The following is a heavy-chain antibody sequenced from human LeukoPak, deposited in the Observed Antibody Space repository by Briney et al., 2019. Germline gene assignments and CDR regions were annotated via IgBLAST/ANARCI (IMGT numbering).Heavy chain of an antibody. D-gene: IGHD6-13*01. CDR3: ARERYSSSWYLNDAFDI. Sequence: PSETLSLTCTVSGGSISSSSYYWGWIRQPPGKGLEWIGSIYYSGSTYYNPSLKSRVTISVDTSKNQFSLKLSSVTAADTAVYYCARERYSSSWYLNDAFDIWGQGTMVTVSS. V-gene: IGHV4-39*07. CDR2: IYYSGST. J-gene: IGHJ3*02. CDR1: GGSISSSSYY.